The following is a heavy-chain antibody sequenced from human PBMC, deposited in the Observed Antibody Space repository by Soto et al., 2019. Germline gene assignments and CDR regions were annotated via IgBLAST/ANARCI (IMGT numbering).Heavy chain of an antibody. CDR3: ARSRPSRETGIAYFNS. V-gene: IGHV1-69*06. J-gene: IGHJ4*02. Sequence: QVQLVQSGAEVRKPGSSVRLSCKVSGGTFNRDGITWVRQAPGQGLEWMGEIIPILGTVKFAQKFQGRVTLTADKSTDTAYMELCSLRAEDAALYYCARSRPSRETGIAYFNSWGQGSLETVSS. CDR1: GGTFNRDG. CDR2: IIPILGTV. D-gene: IGHD2-21*01.